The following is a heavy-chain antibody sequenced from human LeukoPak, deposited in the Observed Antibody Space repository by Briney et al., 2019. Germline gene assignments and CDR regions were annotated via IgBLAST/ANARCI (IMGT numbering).Heavy chain of an antibody. D-gene: IGHD2-15*01. CDR1: GGSISSYY. V-gene: IGHV4-59*08. CDR3: ARRSSYYYGMDV. Sequence: SETLSLTCTVSGGSISSYYWSWIRQPPGKGLEWIGYIYYSGSTNYNPSLKSRVTISVDTSKNQFSLKLSSATAADTAVYYCARRSSYYYGMDVWGQGTTVTVSS. J-gene: IGHJ6*02. CDR2: IYYSGST.